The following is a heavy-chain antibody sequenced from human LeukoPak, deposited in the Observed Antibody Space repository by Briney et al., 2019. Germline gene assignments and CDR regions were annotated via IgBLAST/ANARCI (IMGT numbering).Heavy chain of an antibody. CDR3: AREGAAYCGGDCPSNYFDY. D-gene: IGHD2-21*01. CDR2: INPSGGST. J-gene: IGHJ4*02. CDR1: GYTFTSYY. V-gene: IGHV1-46*01. Sequence: ASVKVSCKASGYTFTSYYMHWVRQAPGQGLEWMGIINPSGGSTSYAQKFQGRVTITADESTSTAYMELSSLRSEDTAVYYCAREGAAYCGGDCPSNYFDYWGQGTLVTVSS.